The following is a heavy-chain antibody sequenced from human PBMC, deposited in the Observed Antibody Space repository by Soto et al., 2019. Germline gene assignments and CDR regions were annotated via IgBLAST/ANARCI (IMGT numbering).Heavy chain of an antibody. Sequence: QVQVVQSGAEVKRPGASVKVSCRASGHTFTSYYVHWLRQAPGQGLEWMAIINPSSGTTTYLQQFQAKVSVTRDKPTNTLYMALSSLRSEDTALYYCAIGYCGGRACNFYYGMDFWGRATTVTVSS. J-gene: IGHJ6*02. CDR2: INPSSGTT. CDR3: AIGYCGGRACNFYYGMDF. CDR1: GHTFTSYY. D-gene: IGHD2-21*01. V-gene: IGHV1-46*01.